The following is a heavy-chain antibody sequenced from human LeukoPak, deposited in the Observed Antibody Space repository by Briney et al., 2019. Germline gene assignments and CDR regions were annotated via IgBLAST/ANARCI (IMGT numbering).Heavy chain of an antibody. J-gene: IGHJ3*02. CDR1: GFTFSSYG. CDR3: AKDAKIVAAGTAFDI. V-gene: IGHV3-30*02. D-gene: IGHD6-13*01. CDR2: IRYDGGNK. Sequence: GGSLRLSCTASGFTFSSYGMHWVRQAPGKGLEGVAFIRYDGGNKYYADSVKGRFTISRDNSKNTLYLQMNSLRTEDTAVYYCAKDAKIVAAGTAFDIWGQGTMVTVSS.